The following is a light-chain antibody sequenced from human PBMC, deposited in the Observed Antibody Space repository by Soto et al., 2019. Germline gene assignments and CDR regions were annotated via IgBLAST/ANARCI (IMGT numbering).Light chain of an antibody. CDR2: DVS. J-gene: IGLJ1*01. CDR1: SSDVGGYNH. V-gene: IGLV2-11*01. CDR3: CSHAGSSVV. Sequence: QSVLTPPRSVSGSPGQSVTISCTGTSSDVGGYNHVSWYQQHPGKAPKLIIYDVSTRPSGVPDRFSGSKSGNTASLTISGLQAEDEADYYCCSHAGSSVVFGTGTKATVL.